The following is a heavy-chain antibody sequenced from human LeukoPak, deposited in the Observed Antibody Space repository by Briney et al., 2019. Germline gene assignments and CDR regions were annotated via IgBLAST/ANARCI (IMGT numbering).Heavy chain of an antibody. CDR1: GYTLTELS. J-gene: IGHJ3*02. CDR2: FDPEDGET. CDR3: ATGDPLYCSGGSCYGAFDI. Sequence: ASVKVSCKVSGYTLTELSMHWVRQAPGKGLEWMGGFDPEDGETIYAQKFQGRVTMTEDTSTDTAYMELSSLRSEDTAVYYCATGDPLYCSGGSCYGAFDIWGQGTMVTVSS. V-gene: IGHV1-24*01. D-gene: IGHD2-15*01.